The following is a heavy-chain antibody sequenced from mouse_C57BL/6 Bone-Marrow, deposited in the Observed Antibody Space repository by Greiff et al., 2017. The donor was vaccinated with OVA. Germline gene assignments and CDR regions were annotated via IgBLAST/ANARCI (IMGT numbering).Heavy chain of an antibody. Sequence: DVMLVESGGGLVKPGGSLKLSCAASGFTFSDYGMHWVRQAPEKGLEWVAYISSGSSTIYYADTVKGRFTISRDNAKNTLFLQMTSLRSEDTAMYYCARHGYDAWFAYWGQGTLVTVSA. V-gene: IGHV5-17*01. D-gene: IGHD2-2*01. CDR3: ARHGYDAWFAY. J-gene: IGHJ3*01. CDR2: ISSGSSTI. CDR1: GFTFSDYG.